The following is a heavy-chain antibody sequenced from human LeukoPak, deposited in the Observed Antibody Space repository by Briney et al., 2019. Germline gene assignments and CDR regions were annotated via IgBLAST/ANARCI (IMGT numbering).Heavy chain of an antibody. CDR2: IYYDGSNI. CDR3: ARDWKTNSFDY. Sequence: QPGRSLTLSCAASEFTFTTYGMRWVRQAPGKGLEWVAFIYYDGSNIYYADYVKGRFTISRDISKNTLYLQMDSLRAEDTAIYYCARDWKTNSFDYWGQGTLVTVSS. CDR1: EFTFTTYG. J-gene: IGHJ4*02. V-gene: IGHV3-33*01. D-gene: IGHD1-1*01.